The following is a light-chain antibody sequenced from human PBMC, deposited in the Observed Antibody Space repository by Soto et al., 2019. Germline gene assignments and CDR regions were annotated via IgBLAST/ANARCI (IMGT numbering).Light chain of an antibody. Sequence: EYGLTQSPSTLSLSTGERATLSCRASQTVITYLALYQQKPGQAPRLLIFDATKRVTGIPARFSGSGSGTDFTLTISSLEPEDFAVYYCQQRGTFGGGTKVDIK. CDR2: DAT. V-gene: IGKV3-11*01. J-gene: IGKJ4*01. CDR1: QTVITY. CDR3: QQRGT.